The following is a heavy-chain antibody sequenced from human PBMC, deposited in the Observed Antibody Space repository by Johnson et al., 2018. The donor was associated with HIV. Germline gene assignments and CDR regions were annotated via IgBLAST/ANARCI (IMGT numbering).Heavy chain of an antibody. CDR2: ISYDGGLK. D-gene: IGHD1-1*01. J-gene: IGHJ3*02. V-gene: IGHV3-30*04. CDR1: GFPFSSYA. Sequence: QMLLVESGGGAVQPGRSLRLSCAASGFPFSSYAMHWVRQAPGKVLEWVTVISYDGGLKYYAESMKGRFTITRDNSKNKLYLQMNSRRAEDTAVYYCARAPGWNDVWGAFDIWGQGTMVTVSS. CDR3: ARAPGWNDVWGAFDI.